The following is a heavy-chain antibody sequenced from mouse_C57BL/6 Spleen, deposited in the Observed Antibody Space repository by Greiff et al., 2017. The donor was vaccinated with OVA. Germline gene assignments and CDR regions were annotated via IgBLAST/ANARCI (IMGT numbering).Heavy chain of an antibody. J-gene: IGHJ2*01. V-gene: IGHV1-15*01. CDR2: IDPETGGT. CDR1: GYTFTDYE. Sequence: VKLMESGAELVRPGASVTLSCKASGYTFTDYEMHWVKQTPVHGLEWIGAIDPETGGTAYNQKFKGKAILTADKSSSTAYMELRSLTSEDSADYYCTRSLYDYDYWGQGTTLTVSS. CDR3: TRSLYDYDY. D-gene: IGHD2-4*01.